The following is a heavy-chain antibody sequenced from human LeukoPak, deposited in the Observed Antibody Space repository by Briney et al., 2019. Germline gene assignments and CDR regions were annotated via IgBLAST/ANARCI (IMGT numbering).Heavy chain of an antibody. CDR3: AKGKGVTTYWYFDL. D-gene: IGHD4-17*01. J-gene: IGHJ2*01. CDR1: GFTFSDYY. Sequence: GGSLRLSCAASGFTFSDYYMSWIRQAPGKGLEWVSYISSSGSTIYYADSVKGRFTISRDNAKNSLYLQMNSLRAEDTAVYYCAKGKGVTTYWYFDLWGRGTLVTVSS. CDR2: ISSSGSTI. V-gene: IGHV3-11*01.